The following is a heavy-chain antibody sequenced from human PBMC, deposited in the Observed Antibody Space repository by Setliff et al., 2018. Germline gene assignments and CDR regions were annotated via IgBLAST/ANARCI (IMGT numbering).Heavy chain of an antibody. Sequence: SETLSLTCTVSGGSISSGSYYWSWIRQPAGKGLEWIGHIYTSGSTNYNPSLKSRVTISVDTSKNQFSLNVNSVIAADTAVYYCARGLPSGWYRGFDFWGQGSLVTVSS. CDR1: GGSISSGSYY. D-gene: IGHD6-19*01. CDR2: IYTSGST. CDR3: ARGLPSGWYRGFDF. J-gene: IGHJ4*02. V-gene: IGHV4-61*09.